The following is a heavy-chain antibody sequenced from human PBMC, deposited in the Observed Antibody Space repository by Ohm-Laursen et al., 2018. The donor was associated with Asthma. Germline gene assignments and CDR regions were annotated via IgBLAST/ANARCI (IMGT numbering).Heavy chain of an antibody. J-gene: IGHJ4*02. CDR1: GFTFSSHW. CDR3: AKEHVTVTPDY. D-gene: IGHD4-17*01. V-gene: IGHV3-7*03. Sequence: SLRLSCSASGFTFSSHWMSWVRQAPGKGLEWLANIKEDESDKHYADSVKGRFTISRDNSKNTLYLQMNSLRAEDTAVYYCAKEHVTVTPDYWGQGTLVTVSS. CDR2: IKEDESDK.